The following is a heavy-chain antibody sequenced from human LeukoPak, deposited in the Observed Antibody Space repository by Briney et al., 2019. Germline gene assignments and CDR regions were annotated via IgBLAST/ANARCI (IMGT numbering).Heavy chain of an antibody. CDR3: AREGHDGDFGEYYFDY. CDR1: GFTFSSLW. J-gene: IGHJ4*02. V-gene: IGHV3-7*01. CDR2: MKQDGSEK. Sequence: GSLRISRAALGFTFSSLWMSLVRQAPGEGAEWVAKMKQDGSEKYYVDSVKGRFTISRDNAKNSLYLQMNSLRAEDTAVYYCAREGHDGDFGEYYFDYWGQGTLVTVSS. D-gene: IGHD3-16*01.